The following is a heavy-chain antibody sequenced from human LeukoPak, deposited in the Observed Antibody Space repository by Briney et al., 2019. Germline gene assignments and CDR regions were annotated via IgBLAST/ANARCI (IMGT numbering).Heavy chain of an antibody. Sequence: ASVKVSCKASGYTFTSYDINWVRQATGQGLEWMGWMNPNSGNTGYAQKFQGRVTMTRNTSISTAYMELSSLRSEDTAVYYRARVAPSSPCFDYWGQGTLVTVSS. CDR3: ARVAPSSPCFDY. CDR2: MNPNSGNT. V-gene: IGHV1-8*01. D-gene: IGHD6-6*01. J-gene: IGHJ4*02. CDR1: GYTFTSYD.